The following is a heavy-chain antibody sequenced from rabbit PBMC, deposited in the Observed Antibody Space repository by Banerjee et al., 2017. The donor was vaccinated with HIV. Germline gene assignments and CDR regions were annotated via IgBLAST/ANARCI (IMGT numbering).Heavy chain of an antibody. V-gene: IGHV1S45*01. D-gene: IGHD2-1*01. CDR1: GFSFSSYG. CDR3: ARDSYADYGDINL. CDR2: ISAGSSGST. J-gene: IGHJ4*01. Sequence: QEQLEESGGDLVKPEGSLTLTCTASGFSFSSYGVSWVRQAPGKGLEWIACISAGSSGSTWYASWAKGRFTISKTSSTTLTLQMTSLTAADTATYFCARDSYADYGDINLWGPGTLVTVS.